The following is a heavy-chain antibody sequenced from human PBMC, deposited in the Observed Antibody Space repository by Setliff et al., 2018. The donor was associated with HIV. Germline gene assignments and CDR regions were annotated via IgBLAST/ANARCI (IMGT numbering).Heavy chain of an antibody. CDR2: IYYTGST. V-gene: IGHV4-31*03. CDR3: ARDSANGKTANLNYLDV. Sequence: SETLSLTCSVSGGSISSSGDHWSWVRQHPGKGLEWIGYIYYTGSTYSNPSLQSRVRISVDTSKNQFSLRLSSVTAADTAIYYCARDSANGKTANLNYLDVWGKGTTVTVSS. CDR1: GGSISSSGDH. D-gene: IGHD2-8*01. J-gene: IGHJ6*03.